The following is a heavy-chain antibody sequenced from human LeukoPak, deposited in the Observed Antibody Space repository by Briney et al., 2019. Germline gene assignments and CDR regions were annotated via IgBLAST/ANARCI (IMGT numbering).Heavy chain of an antibody. CDR3: ARGGSGWWQMDY. Sequence: SETLSLTCTVSGGSISSYYWSWIRQPPGKGLEWIGYIYYSGSTNYNPSLKSRVTISVDTSKNQFSLKLSSVTAADTAVYYCARGGSGWWQMDYWGQGTLVTVSS. CDR1: GGSISSYY. CDR2: IYYSGST. D-gene: IGHD6-19*01. V-gene: IGHV4-59*01. J-gene: IGHJ4*02.